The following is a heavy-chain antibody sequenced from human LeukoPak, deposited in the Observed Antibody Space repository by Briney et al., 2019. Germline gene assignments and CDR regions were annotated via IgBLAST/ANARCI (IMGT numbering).Heavy chain of an antibody. CDR2: IRYDGSNK. CDR3: ARGYCSGGSCFHFDY. D-gene: IGHD2-15*01. CDR1: GFTFSSYA. J-gene: IGHJ4*02. Sequence: GGSLRLSCAASGFTFSSYAMHWVRQAPRKGLEWVAFIRYDGSNKYYADSVKGRFTISRDNSKNTLYLQMNSLRAEDTAVYYCARGYCSGGSCFHFDYWGQGTLVTVSS. V-gene: IGHV3-30*02.